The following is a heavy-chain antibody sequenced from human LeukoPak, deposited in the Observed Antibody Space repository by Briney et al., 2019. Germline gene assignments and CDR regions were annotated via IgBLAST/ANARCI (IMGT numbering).Heavy chain of an antibody. J-gene: IGHJ4*02. CDR1: GFTVSSNY. D-gene: IGHD6-13*01. V-gene: IGHV3-66*01. Sequence: GGSLRLSCAASGFTVSSNYMSWVRQAPGKGLEWVSVIYSGGSTYYADSVKGRFTISRDNSKNTLYLQMNSLRAEDTAVYYCARRTAAGKYYFDSWGQGTLVTVSS. CDR3: ARRTAAGKYYFDS. CDR2: IYSGGST.